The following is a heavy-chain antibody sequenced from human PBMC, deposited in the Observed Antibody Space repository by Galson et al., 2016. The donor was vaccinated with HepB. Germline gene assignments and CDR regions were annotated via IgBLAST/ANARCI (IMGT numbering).Heavy chain of an antibody. D-gene: IGHD1-1*01. CDR2: INPNTGGT. Sequence: SVKVSCKASGGTFSSYDISWVRQAPGQGLEWVGWINPNTGGTNYAQSFQGRVTMTRDTSISTGYMELSRLRSDDTAMYYFARGDWNPDYWGQGTQVTVSS. CDR1: GGTFSSYD. J-gene: IGHJ4*02. CDR3: ARGDWNPDY. V-gene: IGHV1-2*02.